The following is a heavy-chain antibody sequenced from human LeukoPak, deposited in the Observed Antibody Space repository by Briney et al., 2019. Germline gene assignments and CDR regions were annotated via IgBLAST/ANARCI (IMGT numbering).Heavy chain of an antibody. CDR3: ARPARAYCGGDCPIDY. CDR2: ISSSSTYI. J-gene: IGHJ4*02. Sequence: GGSLRLSCAASGFTFSGYSMNWVRQAPGKGLEWVSSISSSSTYIYSADSVKGRFTISRENGKNSLYLQMNSLRAEDTAVYYCARPARAYCGGDCPIDYWGQGTLVTVSS. V-gene: IGHV3-21*01. CDR1: GFTFSGYS. D-gene: IGHD2-21*01.